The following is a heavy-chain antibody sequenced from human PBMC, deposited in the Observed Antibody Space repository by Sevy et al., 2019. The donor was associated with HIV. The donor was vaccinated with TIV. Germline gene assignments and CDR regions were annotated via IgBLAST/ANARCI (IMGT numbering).Heavy chain of an antibody. D-gene: IGHD2-21*02. CDR2: ISSSGSSI. V-gene: IGHV3-48*02. J-gene: IGHJ3*02. Sequence: GGSLRLSCAASGFTFSSFSMNWVRQAPGKTLEWISYISSSGSSIYYADSVKGRFSISRDNAKRSLYLQMNSLRDEDTAVYYCARASSPYCGGDCLYAFNIWAKGQWSPSPQ. CDR3: ARASSPYCGGDCLYAFNI. CDR1: GFTFSSFS.